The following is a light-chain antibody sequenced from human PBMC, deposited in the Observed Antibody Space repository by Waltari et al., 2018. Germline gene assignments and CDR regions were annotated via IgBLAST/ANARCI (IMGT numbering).Light chain of an antibody. V-gene: IGLV2-8*01. CDR1: SNDVGGYNY. Sequence: QSALTQPPSASGSPGLSVTISCTGTSNDVGGYNYVSWYQQHPGKAPNLLIYEVSERPSGVPDRFSGSKSGNTASLTVSGLQAEDEADYYCSSYAGSNNYVFGTGTKVTVL. J-gene: IGLJ1*01. CDR2: EVS. CDR3: SSYAGSNNYV.